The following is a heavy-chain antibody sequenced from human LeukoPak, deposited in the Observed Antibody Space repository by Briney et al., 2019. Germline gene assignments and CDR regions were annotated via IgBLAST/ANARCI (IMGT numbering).Heavy chain of an antibody. D-gene: IGHD6-19*01. J-gene: IGHJ4*02. CDR2: INSDGSDT. CDR3: AKDSGLAGAGTFDY. Sequence: GGSLRLSCAASGFTFSSYWMYWVRQAPGKGLEWVSPINSDGSDTSYADSMQGRFTISRDNSKNTLYLQMNSLRAEDTAVYYCAKDSGLAGAGTFDYWGQGTLVSVSS. CDR1: GFTFSSYW. V-gene: IGHV3-74*01.